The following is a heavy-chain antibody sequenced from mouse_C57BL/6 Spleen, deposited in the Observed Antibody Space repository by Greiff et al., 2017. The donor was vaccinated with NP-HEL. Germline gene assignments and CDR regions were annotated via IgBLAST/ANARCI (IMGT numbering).Heavy chain of an antibody. CDR3: ARHGYDGSYWYFDV. CDR2: ISDGGSYT. V-gene: IGHV5-4*01. D-gene: IGHD2-2*01. Sequence: DVHLVESGGGLVKPGGSLKLSCAASGFTFSSYAMSWVRQTPEKRLEWVATISDGGSYTYYPDNVKGRFTISRDNAKNNLYLQMSHLKSEDTAMYYCARHGYDGSYWYFDVWGTGTTVTVSS. J-gene: IGHJ1*03. CDR1: GFTFSSYA.